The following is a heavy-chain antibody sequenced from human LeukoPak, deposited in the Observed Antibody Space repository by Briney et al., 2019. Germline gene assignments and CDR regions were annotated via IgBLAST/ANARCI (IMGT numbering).Heavy chain of an antibody. D-gene: IGHD2-8*02. Sequence: SETLSLTCTDSGGSISTYYGNWIRQAPGKGLEWIGYIYYSGSTNYNPSLKSRVAMSVDTSRNQFSLKLSSVTAADTAIYYCARARVEYNNGPGSQGYYSYDMDVWGQGTTVTVSS. CDR1: GGSISTYY. V-gene: IGHV4-59*01. J-gene: IGHJ6*02. CDR3: ARARVEYNNGPGSQGYYSYDMDV. CDR2: IYYSGST.